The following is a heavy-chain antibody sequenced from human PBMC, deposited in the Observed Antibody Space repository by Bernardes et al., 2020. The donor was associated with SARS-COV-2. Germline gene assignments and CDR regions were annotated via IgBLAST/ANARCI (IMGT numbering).Heavy chain of an antibody. CDR3: ARDGEVVTMVRGPKTDYYYYYGMDV. Sequence: GGSLRLSCAASGFTFSSYEMNWVRQAPGKGLEWVSYISSSGSTIYYADSVKGRFTISRDNAKNSLYLQMNSLRAEDTAVYYCARDGEVVTMVRGPKTDYYYYYGMDVWGQGTTVTVSS. CDR2: ISSSGSTI. CDR1: GFTFSSYE. J-gene: IGHJ6*02. D-gene: IGHD3-10*01. V-gene: IGHV3-48*03.